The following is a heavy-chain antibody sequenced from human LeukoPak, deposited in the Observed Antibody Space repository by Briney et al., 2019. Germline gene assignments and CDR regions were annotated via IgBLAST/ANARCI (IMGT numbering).Heavy chain of an antibody. CDR2: IYPGDSDT. V-gene: IGHV5-51*01. Sequence: GESLKISCKGSGYSFTSYWIGGVRQMPGKSLEWMGIIYPGDSDTRYIPSFQGQVTISADNSISTAYLQWSSLKASDTAMYYCARISSSWPPSNWFDPWGQGTLVTVSS. CDR3: ARISSSWPPSNWFDP. CDR1: GYSFTSYW. D-gene: IGHD6-13*01. J-gene: IGHJ5*02.